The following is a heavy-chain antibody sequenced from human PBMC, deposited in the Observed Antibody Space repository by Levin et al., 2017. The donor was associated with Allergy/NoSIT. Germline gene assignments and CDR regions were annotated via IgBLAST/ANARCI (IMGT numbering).Heavy chain of an antibody. V-gene: IGHV1-69*15. CDR2: IIPIFGTP. J-gene: IGHJ6*02. Sequence: KISCKASGGTFSTYPITWVRQAPGQGLEWMGKIIPIFGTPSYAQKFQGRVTITADESTSTAYMELSSLRSEDTAVYYCARVIDTAIGYGMDVWGHGTTVTVSS. D-gene: IGHD5-18*01. CDR1: GGTFSTYP. CDR3: ARVIDTAIGYGMDV.